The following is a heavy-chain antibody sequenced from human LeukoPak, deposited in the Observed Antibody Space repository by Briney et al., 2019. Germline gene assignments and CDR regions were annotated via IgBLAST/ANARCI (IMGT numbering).Heavy chain of an antibody. CDR3: ARGIKRIAADVRAFDI. CDR1: GFTFDDYG. Sequence: GGSLRLSCAASGFTFDDYGMSWVRQAPGKGLEWVSGINWNGGSTGYADSVKGRFTISRDNAKNSLYLQMNSLRAEDTALYYCARGIKRIAADVRAFDIWGQGTMVTVSS. J-gene: IGHJ3*02. CDR2: INWNGGST. D-gene: IGHD6-13*01. V-gene: IGHV3-20*04.